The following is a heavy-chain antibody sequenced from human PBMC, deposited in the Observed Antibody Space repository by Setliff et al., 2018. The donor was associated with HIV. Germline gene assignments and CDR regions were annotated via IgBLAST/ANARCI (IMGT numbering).Heavy chain of an antibody. CDR1: GGSISSGDYY. CDR3: ARKPDSRNWFDP. V-gene: IGHV4-30-4*08. CDR2: IYHSGST. Sequence: LSLTCTVSGGSISSGDYYWSWIRQPPGKGLEWIGYIYHSGSTYYNPSLKSRVTLSVDTSKNQFSLQLTSVTAVDTAVYYCARKPDSRNWFDPWGQGTLVTVSS. J-gene: IGHJ5*02.